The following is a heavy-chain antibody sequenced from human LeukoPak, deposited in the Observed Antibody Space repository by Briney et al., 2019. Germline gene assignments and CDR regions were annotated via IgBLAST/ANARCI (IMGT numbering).Heavy chain of an antibody. Sequence: ASVKVSCTASGYTFTSYYMHWVRQAPGQGLEWMGIINPSGGSTSYAQKFQGRVTMTRDTSTSTVYMELSSLRSEDTAVYYCARDGLLWFGISNWFDPWGQGTLVTVSS. CDR3: ARDGLLWFGISNWFDP. D-gene: IGHD3-10*01. J-gene: IGHJ5*02. CDR2: INPSGGST. V-gene: IGHV1-46*01. CDR1: GYTFTSYY.